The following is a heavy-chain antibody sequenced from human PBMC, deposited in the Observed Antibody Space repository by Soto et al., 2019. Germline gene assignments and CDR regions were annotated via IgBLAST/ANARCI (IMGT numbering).Heavy chain of an antibody. D-gene: IGHD3-3*01. Sequence: GGSLRLSCAASGFTFSDYYMSWIRQAPGKGLEWVSYISSSGSTIYYADSVKGRFTISRDNAKNSLYLQMNSLRAEDTAVYYCARDYDFWSVDFDYWGQGTLVTVSS. J-gene: IGHJ4*02. CDR3: ARDYDFWSVDFDY. CDR2: ISSSGSTI. CDR1: GFTFSDYY. V-gene: IGHV3-11*01.